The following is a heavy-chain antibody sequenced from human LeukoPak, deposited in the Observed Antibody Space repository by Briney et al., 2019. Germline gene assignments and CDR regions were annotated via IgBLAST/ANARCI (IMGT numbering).Heavy chain of an antibody. CDR3: ARDFCSSTSCYVLGY. D-gene: IGHD2-2*01. CDR2: ISSSSSYI. J-gene: IGHJ4*02. V-gene: IGHV3-21*01. CDR1: GFTFSSYS. Sequence: GGSLRLSCAASGFTFSSYSMNWVRQAPGKGLEWVSSISSSSSYIYYADSVKGRFTISRDNAKNSPYLQMNSLRAEDTAVYYCARDFCSSTSCYVLGYWGQGTLVTVSS.